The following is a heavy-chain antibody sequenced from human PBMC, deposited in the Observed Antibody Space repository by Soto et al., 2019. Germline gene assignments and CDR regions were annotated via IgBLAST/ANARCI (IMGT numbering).Heavy chain of an antibody. CDR2: ISNYNGNT. Sequence: QVQLVQSGAEVKRPGASVKVSCKASGYTFTSYAVSWVRQAPGQGLEWMGWISNYNGNTNYAQKLQGRVTMTTDTSTSTAYMELRSLRSDDTAVYFCARAEGTTSAFDYWGQGTLVTVSS. CDR3: ARAEGTTSAFDY. J-gene: IGHJ4*02. CDR1: GYTFTSYA. V-gene: IGHV1-18*04. D-gene: IGHD4-17*01.